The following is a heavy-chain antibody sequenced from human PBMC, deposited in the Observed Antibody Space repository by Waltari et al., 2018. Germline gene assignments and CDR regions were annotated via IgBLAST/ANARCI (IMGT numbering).Heavy chain of an antibody. CDR2: INPKSGGT. J-gene: IGHJ4*02. CDR3: ARRSCTGECYAPYVY. D-gene: IGHD2-8*02. Sequence: QVQLVQSGAEVKKPGASVKVSCKASGYTFTSYDINWVRQATGQGLEWMGWINPKSGGTYYAQTFQGWVTMTRDTSTSTVYMELSSLKSDDTAMYYCARRSCTGECYAPYVYWGQGSLVTVSS. V-gene: IGHV1-2*04. CDR1: GYTFTSYD.